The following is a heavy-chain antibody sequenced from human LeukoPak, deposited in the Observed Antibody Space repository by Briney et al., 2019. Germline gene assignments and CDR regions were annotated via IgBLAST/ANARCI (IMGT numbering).Heavy chain of an antibody. V-gene: IGHV3-20*04. CDR3: ARDLSSSLSSFGY. CDR2: INWDGGAT. J-gene: IGHJ4*02. D-gene: IGHD2-2*01. CDR1: GFTFDDYG. Sequence: GGSLRLSCADSGFTFDDYGMSWVRQAPGKGLEWVSGINWDGGATHYADSVKGRFTISRDNDKNSLYLQMNSLTTDDTAVYYCARDLSSSLSSFGYWGQGTLVTVSS.